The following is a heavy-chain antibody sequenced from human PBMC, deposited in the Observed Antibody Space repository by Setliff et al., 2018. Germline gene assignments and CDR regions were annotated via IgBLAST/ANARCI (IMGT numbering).Heavy chain of an antibody. D-gene: IGHD3-10*01. J-gene: IGHJ6*03. Sequence: SETMSLTCNVSGGSISSYYWTWIRQPPGKGLEWIGYFYHSGSTNYNPSLKGRVTMTSDTSRNQLSLKLTSVSAADTAIYYCARSAYYASGNSHNYYMDVWGKGTAVTVSS. V-gene: IGHV4-59*08. CDR1: GGSISSYY. CDR2: FYHSGST. CDR3: ARSAYYASGNSHNYYMDV.